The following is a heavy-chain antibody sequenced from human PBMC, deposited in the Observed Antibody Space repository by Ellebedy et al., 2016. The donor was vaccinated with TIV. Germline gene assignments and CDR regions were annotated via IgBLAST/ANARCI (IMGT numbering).Heavy chain of an antibody. Sequence: SGPTLVKPTQTLTMTCTFSGLALTGSAMRMSWIRQPPGKALEWLARIDWDDYKFYNTSLRTRLTVSRDTAKSQAVLTLTNMDPVDTATYYCVLWWLKEYWGQGTLVTVSS. CDR1: GLALTGSAMR. D-gene: IGHD2-8*02. CDR3: VLWWLKEY. J-gene: IGHJ4*02. CDR2: IDWDDYK. V-gene: IGHV2-70*04.